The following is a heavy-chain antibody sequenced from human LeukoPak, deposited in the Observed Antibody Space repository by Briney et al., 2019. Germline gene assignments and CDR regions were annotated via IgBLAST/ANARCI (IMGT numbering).Heavy chain of an antibody. CDR3: ARVSGDVDILTGYNGRGIDY. J-gene: IGHJ4*02. CDR1: GFTFSSYA. D-gene: IGHD3-9*01. Sequence: GRSLRLSCAASGFTFSSYAMHWVRQAPGKGLEWVAVISYDGSNKYYADSVKGRFTISRDNSKNPLYLQMNSLRAEDTAVYYCARVSGDVDILTGYNGRGIDYWGQGTLVTVSS. CDR2: ISYDGSNK. V-gene: IGHV3-30*04.